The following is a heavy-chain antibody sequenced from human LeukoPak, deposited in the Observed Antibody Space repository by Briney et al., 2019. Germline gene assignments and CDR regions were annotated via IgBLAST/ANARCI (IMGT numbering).Heavy chain of an antibody. D-gene: IGHD6-19*01. CDR2: ISGYNGKT. J-gene: IGHJ4*02. CDR3: ARDTGIAVAGTGDFDY. Sequence: ASVKVSCKASGYTFTNYGISWVRQAPGQGLEWMGWISGYNGKTNYAQKLQGRVTMPTDTSTSTAYMELRSLRSDDTAVYYCARDTGIAVAGTGDFDYWGQGTLVTVSS. CDR1: GYTFTNYG. V-gene: IGHV1-18*01.